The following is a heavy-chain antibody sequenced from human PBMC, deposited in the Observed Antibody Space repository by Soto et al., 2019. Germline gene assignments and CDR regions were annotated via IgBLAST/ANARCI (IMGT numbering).Heavy chain of an antibody. D-gene: IGHD1-1*01. Sequence: SETLSLTCAVYGGSFSGYYWSWIRQPPGKGLEWIGEINHSGSTNYNPSLKSRVTISVDTSKNQFSLKLSSVTAADTAVYYCARIRRARYARDYYYGMDVWGQGTTVTVSS. J-gene: IGHJ6*02. CDR3: ARIRRARYARDYYYGMDV. V-gene: IGHV4-34*01. CDR2: INHSGST. CDR1: GGSFSGYY.